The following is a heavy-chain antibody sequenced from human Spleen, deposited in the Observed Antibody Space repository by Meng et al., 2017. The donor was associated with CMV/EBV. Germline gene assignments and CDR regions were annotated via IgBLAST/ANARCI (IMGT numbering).Heavy chain of an antibody. CDR3: ARGGYSGFGGDY. CDR2: INSDGSST. CDR1: GFTFSSYW. Sequence: CAASGFTFSSYWMHWVRQAPGKGLVWVSRINSDGSSTRYADSVKGRFTISRDNAKNTLYLQMNSLRAEDTAVYYCARGGYSGFGGDYWGQGTLVTVSS. J-gene: IGHJ4*02. V-gene: IGHV3-74*01. D-gene: IGHD5-12*01.